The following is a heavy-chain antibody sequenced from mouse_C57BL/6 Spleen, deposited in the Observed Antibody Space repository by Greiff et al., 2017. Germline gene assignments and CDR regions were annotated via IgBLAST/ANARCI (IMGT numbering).Heavy chain of an antibody. V-gene: IGHV1-74*01. CDR3: AMVVARDYDRDY. J-gene: IGHJ4*01. CDR2: IHPSDSDT. D-gene: IGHD1-1*01. Sequence: QVQLQQPGAELVKPGASVKVSCKASGYTFTSYWMHWVKQRPGQGLEWIGRIHPSDSDTNYNQKFKGKATLTVDKTSSTAYMQLSSLKSEDSAVYYGAMVVARDYDRDYWGQGTSVTVSS. CDR1: GYTFTSYW.